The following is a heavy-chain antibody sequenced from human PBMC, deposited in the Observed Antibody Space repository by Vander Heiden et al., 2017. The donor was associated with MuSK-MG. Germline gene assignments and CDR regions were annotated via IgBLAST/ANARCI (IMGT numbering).Heavy chain of an antibody. CDR1: GGSISRGDYY. J-gene: IGHJ5*02. V-gene: IGHV4-30-4*08. CDR2: IYYSGRT. Sequence: QVQLQESGPGLVKPSQTLSLTCTVSGGSISRGDYYWSWIRQPPGKGLEWIGYIYYSGRTYYNPSLKSRVTISVDTSKNQFSLKLSSVTAADTAVYYCARALKPTRYCSSTSCYKNWFDPWGQGTLVTVSS. CDR3: ARALKPTRYCSSTSCYKNWFDP. D-gene: IGHD2-2*02.